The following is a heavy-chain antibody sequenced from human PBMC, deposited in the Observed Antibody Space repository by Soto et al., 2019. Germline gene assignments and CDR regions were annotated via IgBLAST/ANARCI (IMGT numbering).Heavy chain of an antibody. D-gene: IGHD2-21*01. CDR2: ITGSGGTT. Sequence: EVQLLESGGGLVQPGGSLRLSCAASGFTFSSYAMTWVRQAPGKGLEWVSTITGSGGTTYYADPVQGRFTISRDNAMNTVYLQMNSLRAGDTFVLFSAKYGTGFGGGDYCDYWGPCTVVTVSS. CDR3: AKYGTGFGGGDYCDY. V-gene: IGHV3-23*01. CDR1: GFTFSSYA. J-gene: IGHJ4*02.